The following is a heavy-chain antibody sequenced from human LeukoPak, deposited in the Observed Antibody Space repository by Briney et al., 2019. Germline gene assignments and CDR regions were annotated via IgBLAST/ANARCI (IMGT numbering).Heavy chain of an antibody. CDR2: INPNSGGT. Sequence: ASVKVSCKASGYTFTCYYMHWVRQAPGQGLEWMGWINPNSGGTNYAQKFQGRVTMTRDTSISTAYMELSRLRSDDTAVYYCARDPDQAYYYDSSHYYYGMDVWGQGTTVTVSS. J-gene: IGHJ6*02. D-gene: IGHD3-22*01. CDR3: ARDPDQAYYYDSSHYYYGMDV. V-gene: IGHV1-2*02. CDR1: GYTFTCYY.